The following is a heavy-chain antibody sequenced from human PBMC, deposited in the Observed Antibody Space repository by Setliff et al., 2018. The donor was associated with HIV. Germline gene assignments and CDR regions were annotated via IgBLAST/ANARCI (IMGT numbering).Heavy chain of an antibody. D-gene: IGHD3-3*01. CDR1: GGSISSGSYY. J-gene: IGHJ4*02. Sequence: PSETLSLTCIVSGGSISSGSYYWSWIRQHPGKGLEWIGYISYTGSTRYNPSLKSRVTISVDTSKKKFSLKLTSMTATDTAVYYCASEKKAWSVSDSFYEYWGQGVPVTVSS. CDR3: ASEKKAWSVSDSFYEY. CDR2: ISYTGST. V-gene: IGHV4-61*01.